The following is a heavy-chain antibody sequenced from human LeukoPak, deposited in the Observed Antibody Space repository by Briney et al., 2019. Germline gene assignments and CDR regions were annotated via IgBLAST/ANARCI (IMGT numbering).Heavy chain of an antibody. CDR1: GGSFSGYY. V-gene: IGHV4-34*01. CDR2: INHSGST. CDR3: ARDLDNWNYGLGY. J-gene: IGHJ4*02. Sequence: NPSETLSLTCAVYGGSFSGYYWSWIRQPPGKGLEWIGEINHSGSTNYNPSLKSRVTLSVDTSKNQFSLRLRSVTAADTAVYYCARDLDNWNYGLGYWGQGTLVTVSS. D-gene: IGHD1-7*01.